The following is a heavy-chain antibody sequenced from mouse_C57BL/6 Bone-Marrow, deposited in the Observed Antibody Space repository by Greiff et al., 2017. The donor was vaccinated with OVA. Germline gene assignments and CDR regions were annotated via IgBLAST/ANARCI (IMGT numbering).Heavy chain of an antibody. Sequence: EVQLQQSGAELVRPGASVKLSCTASGFTIKDDYMHWVKQRPEQGLEWIGWIDPGNGDTEYASKFQGKATITADTSSNTAYLQLSSLTSEDAAVYYCTTFDDNAYWGQGTLVTVSA. CDR1: GFTIKDDY. CDR2: IDPGNGDT. D-gene: IGHD2-3*01. J-gene: IGHJ3*01. CDR3: TTFDDNAY. V-gene: IGHV14-4*01.